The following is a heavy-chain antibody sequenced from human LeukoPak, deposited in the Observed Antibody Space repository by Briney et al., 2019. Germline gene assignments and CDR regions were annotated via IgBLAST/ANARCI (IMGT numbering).Heavy chain of an antibody. CDR1: GFTFSSYW. CDR3: GRGGKVEQLVLAR. J-gene: IGHJ4*02. D-gene: IGHD6-13*01. V-gene: IGHV3-74*01. CDR2: ISSDGSST. Sequence: GGSLGLSCAASGFTFSSYWMHWVRQAPGKGLVWVSCISSDGSSTTYADSVKGRFTISRDNAKNTLYLQMNSLRAEDTAVYYCGRGGKVEQLVLARWGQGSLVTVSS.